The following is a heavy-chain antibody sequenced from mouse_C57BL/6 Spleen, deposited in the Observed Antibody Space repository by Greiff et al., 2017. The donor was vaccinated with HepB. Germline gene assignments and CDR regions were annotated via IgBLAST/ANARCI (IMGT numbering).Heavy chain of an antibody. Sequence: QVQLKESGAELARPGASVKLSCKASGYTFTSYGISWVKQRTGQGLEWIGEIYPRSGNTYYNEKFKGKATLTADKSSSTAYMELRSLTSEDSAVYFCARAGYDYDAFYYAMDYWGQGTSVTVSS. CDR1: GYTFTSYG. CDR3: ARAGYDYDAFYYAMDY. CDR2: IYPRSGNT. V-gene: IGHV1-81*01. D-gene: IGHD2-4*01. J-gene: IGHJ4*01.